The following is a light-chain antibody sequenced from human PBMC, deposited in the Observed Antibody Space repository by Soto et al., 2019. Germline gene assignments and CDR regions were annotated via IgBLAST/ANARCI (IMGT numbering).Light chain of an antibody. J-gene: IGKJ4*01. Sequence: DIQMTQSPASLSASVGDRVTISCQASQDISRYLNWYQHKPGRAPQLLINDVSSLETGVPSRFSATGSGTEFTLTINGLQPEDLATYYCQQYDIPPSTFGGGTKVATK. CDR2: DVS. V-gene: IGKV1-33*01. CDR3: QQYDIPPST. CDR1: QDISRY.